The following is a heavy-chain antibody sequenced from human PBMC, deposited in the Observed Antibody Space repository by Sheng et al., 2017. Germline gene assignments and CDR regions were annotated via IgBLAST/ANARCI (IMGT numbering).Heavy chain of an antibody. V-gene: IGHV4-39*01. J-gene: IGHJ4*02. Sequence: QLQLRGVGPRTGSSLRRPCPSPALSLVAPSALVVTYWGWIRPAPREGLEWIGSLYYSGTTYDSPSLKSRVTISADTSKNQFSLRLNSVTAADTAVYYCAKGTMVLTRNYYFDSWGQGTLVTVS. CDR2: LYYSGTT. CDR3: AKGTMVLTRNYYFDS. CDR1: VAPSALVVTY. D-gene: IGHD2-8*01.